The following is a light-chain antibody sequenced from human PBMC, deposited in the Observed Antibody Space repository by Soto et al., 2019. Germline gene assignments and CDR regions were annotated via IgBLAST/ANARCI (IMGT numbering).Light chain of an antibody. CDR2: GAS. J-gene: IGKJ1*01. V-gene: IGKV3-15*01. CDR3: QQYIYSPWT. CDR1: QSVSST. Sequence: EIVLTQSPATLSLSPGERATLSCRASQSVSSTLAWYQQKPGQAPRLLIYGASTRATGIPARFSGSGSGTEFTLTISSLESEDFAVYFCQQYIYSPWTFGQGTKVDIK.